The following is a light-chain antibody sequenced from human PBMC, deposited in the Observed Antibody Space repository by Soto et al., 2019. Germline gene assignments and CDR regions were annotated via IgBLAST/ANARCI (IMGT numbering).Light chain of an antibody. V-gene: IGKV1-5*01. Sequence: DIQMTQSPSTLSASVGDRVTITCRASQSISSWLAWYQQKPGKAPKLLIYDASSLESGVPSRFSGSGSGTEFTLTISSLQPDDFATDSSKQYNSYPYTFGQGTNVDIK. CDR3: KQYNSYPYT. CDR1: QSISSW. CDR2: DAS. J-gene: IGKJ2*01.